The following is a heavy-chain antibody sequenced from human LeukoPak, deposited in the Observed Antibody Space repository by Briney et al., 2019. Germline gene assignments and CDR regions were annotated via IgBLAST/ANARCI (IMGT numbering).Heavy chain of an antibody. Sequence: PSETLSLTCTVSGGSISSYYWSWIRQLAGKGLEWIGHIYNSGSTNYNPSLKSRVTISVDTSKNQFSLKLSSVTAADTAVYYCARHLYSSGHDYWGQGTLVTVSS. V-gene: IGHV4-59*08. CDR3: ARHLYSSGHDY. J-gene: IGHJ4*02. CDR1: GGSISSYY. D-gene: IGHD6-19*01. CDR2: IYNSGST.